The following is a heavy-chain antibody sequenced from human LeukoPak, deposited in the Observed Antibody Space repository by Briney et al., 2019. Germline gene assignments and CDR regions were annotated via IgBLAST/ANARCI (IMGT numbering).Heavy chain of an antibody. V-gene: IGHV1-2*02. CDR3: ARDSGLIFSWNDEEHYMDV. D-gene: IGHD1-1*01. CDR2: INPNSGGT. CDR1: GGTFSSYA. Sequence: ASVKVSCKASGGTFSSYAISWVRQAPGQGLEWMGWINPNSGGTNYAQKFQGRVTMTRDTSISTAYMELSRLRSDDTAVYYCARDSGLIFSWNDEEHYMDVWGKGTTVTVSS. J-gene: IGHJ6*03.